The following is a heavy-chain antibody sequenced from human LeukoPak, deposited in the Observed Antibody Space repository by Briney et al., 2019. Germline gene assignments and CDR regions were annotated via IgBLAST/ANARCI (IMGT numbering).Heavy chain of an antibody. D-gene: IGHD2-2*01. V-gene: IGHV3-23*01. CDR3: AKALFYCSSTSCYAPGGFDY. CDR1: GFTFSSYG. Sequence: GGSLRLSCAASGFTFSSYGMSWVRQAPGKGLEWVSAISGSGGSTYYADSVKGRFTISRDNSKNTLYLQMNSLRAEDTAVYYCAKALFYCSSTSCYAPGGFDYWGQGTLVTVSS. J-gene: IGHJ4*02. CDR2: ISGSGGST.